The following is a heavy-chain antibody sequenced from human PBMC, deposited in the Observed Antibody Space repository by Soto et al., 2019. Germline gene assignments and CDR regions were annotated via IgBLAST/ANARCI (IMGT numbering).Heavy chain of an antibody. CDR3: ASSSRGYCSSTSCRELGNYYGMDV. Sequence: GESLKISCKGSGYSFTSYWISWVRQMPGKGLEWMERIDPSDSYTNYSPSFQGHVTISADKSISTAYLQWSSLKASDTAMYYCASSSRGYCSSTSCRELGNYYGMDVWGQGTTVTVSS. J-gene: IGHJ6*02. V-gene: IGHV5-10-1*01. CDR2: IDPSDSYT. CDR1: GYSFTSYW. D-gene: IGHD2-2*01.